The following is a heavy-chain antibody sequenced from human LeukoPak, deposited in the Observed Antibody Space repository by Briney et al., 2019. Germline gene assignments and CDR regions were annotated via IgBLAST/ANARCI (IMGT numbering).Heavy chain of an antibody. CDR1: GGSISSYY. V-gene: IGHV4-59*01. Sequence: SETLSLTCTVSGGSISSYYWSWIRQPPGKGLEWIGYIYYSGRTNYNPSLKSRVTISVDTSKNQFSLKLTSVTAADTAVYYCARDYPSSLVAFDIWGQGTMVTVSS. D-gene: IGHD3-16*02. J-gene: IGHJ3*02. CDR2: IYYSGRT. CDR3: ARDYPSSLVAFDI.